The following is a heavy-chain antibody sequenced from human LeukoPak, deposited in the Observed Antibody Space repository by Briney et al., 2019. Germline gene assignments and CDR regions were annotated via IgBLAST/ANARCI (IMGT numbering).Heavy chain of an antibody. Sequence: SQTLSLTCTLSGGSINSDLYYWAWIRQPAGKRLEWIGRIYTNGWTDYNPSLKSRVTISVDTSKNQFSLKLSVVTAADTAFYYCARGSGWNSFDPWGQGTLVTVSS. CDR3: ARGSGWNSFDP. CDR1: GGSINSDLYY. D-gene: IGHD6-19*01. J-gene: IGHJ5*02. CDR2: IYTNGWT. V-gene: IGHV4-61*02.